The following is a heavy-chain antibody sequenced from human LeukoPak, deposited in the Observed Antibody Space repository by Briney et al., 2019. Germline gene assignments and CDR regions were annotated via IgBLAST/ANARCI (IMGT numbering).Heavy chain of an antibody. CDR1: GGSISSSSYY. D-gene: IGHD3-3*01. CDR2: IYYSGST. V-gene: IGHV4-39*01. J-gene: IGHJ5*02. CDR3: VGSGFDFWSGYYP. Sequence: SETLSLTCTVSGGSISSSSYYWGWIRQPPGKGLEWIESIYYSGSTYYNPSLKSRVTISVDTSKNQFSLKLSSVTAADTAVYYCVGSGFDFWSGYYPWGQGTLVTVSS.